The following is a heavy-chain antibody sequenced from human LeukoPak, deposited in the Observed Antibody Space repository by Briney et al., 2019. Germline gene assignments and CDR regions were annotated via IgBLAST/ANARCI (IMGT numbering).Heavy chain of an antibody. V-gene: IGHV4-31*03. Sequence: SQTLSLTCTVSGGSISSGGYYWSWIRQHPGKGLEWIGYIYYSGNTYYTPSLKSRVTISLDTSKNQFSLKLSSVTAADTAVYYCARRPYQLLRGYFDYWGQGTLVTVSS. J-gene: IGHJ4*02. CDR3: ARRPYQLLRGYFDY. CDR1: GGSISSGGYY. D-gene: IGHD2-2*01. CDR2: IYYSGNT.